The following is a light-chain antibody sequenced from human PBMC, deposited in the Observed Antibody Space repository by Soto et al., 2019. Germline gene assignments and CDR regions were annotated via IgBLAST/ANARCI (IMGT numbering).Light chain of an antibody. J-gene: IGKJ1*01. V-gene: IGKV1-5*01. Sequence: DIQMTQSPSTLSASVGDRVTITCRASQSISNWLAWYQQKQGKAPKLLIYDASSLESGVPSRFSGSGSGTEFTLTVSSLQPDDFATYYRQQYNSYWGTFGQGTKVDIK. CDR1: QSISNW. CDR2: DAS. CDR3: QQYNSYWGT.